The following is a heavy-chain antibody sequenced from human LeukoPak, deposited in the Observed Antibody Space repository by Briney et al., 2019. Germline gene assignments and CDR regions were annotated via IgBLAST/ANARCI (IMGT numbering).Heavy chain of an antibody. D-gene: IGHD3-10*01. J-gene: IGHJ4*02. Sequence: SETLSLTCTVSGYSISSGYYWGWIRQPPGKGLEWIGSIYHSGSTYYNPSLKSRVTITVDTSKNQFSLKPSSVTAADTAVYYCARDLTTRGVPFDYWGQGTLVTVSS. CDR1: GYSISSGYY. V-gene: IGHV4-38-2*02. CDR2: IYHSGST. CDR3: ARDLTTRGVPFDY.